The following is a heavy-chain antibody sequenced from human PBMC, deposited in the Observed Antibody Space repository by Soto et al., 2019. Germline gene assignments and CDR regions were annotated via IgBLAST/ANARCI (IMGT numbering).Heavy chain of an antibody. V-gene: IGHV3-33*01. Sequence: QVLLVESGGGVVQPGRSLRLSCAASGFTFSSYGMHWVRQAPGKGLEWVAVIWYDGSNKYYADSVKGRFTISRDNSKNTLYLQMNSLRAEDTAVYYCARATITIFGVVTAPWFDPWGQGTLVTVSS. D-gene: IGHD3-3*01. CDR3: ARATITIFGVVTAPWFDP. J-gene: IGHJ5*02. CDR2: IWYDGSNK. CDR1: GFTFSSYG.